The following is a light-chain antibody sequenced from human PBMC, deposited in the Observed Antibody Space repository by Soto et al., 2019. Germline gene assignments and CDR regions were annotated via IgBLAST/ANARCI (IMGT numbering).Light chain of an antibody. V-gene: IGKV3-20*01. Sequence: EIVLTQSPCTLSLSPGERATLSCRASQRVSSSYLAWYQQKPGQSPGLLIYGASIRATGIPDRFSGSGSGTDFTLTISRLEPEDFAVYYCHQYGSSTLTFGGGTKV. CDR1: QRVSSSY. J-gene: IGKJ4*01. CDR3: HQYGSSTLT. CDR2: GAS.